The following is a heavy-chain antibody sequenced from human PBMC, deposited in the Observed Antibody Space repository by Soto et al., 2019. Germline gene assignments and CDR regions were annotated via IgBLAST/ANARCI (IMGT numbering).Heavy chain of an antibody. D-gene: IGHD6-19*01. CDR2: VNHNGIN. Sequence: PSETLSLTCTVYGGSFSGYFWNWIRQSPGKGLEWIGEVNHNGINNYNPSLKSRVTISMDMSKNQFSLKLTSVTAADTAVYYCARGGSSDWQVAFDFWGQGTMVTVSS. CDR3: ARGGSSDWQVAFDF. V-gene: IGHV4-34*01. J-gene: IGHJ3*01. CDR1: GGSFSGYF.